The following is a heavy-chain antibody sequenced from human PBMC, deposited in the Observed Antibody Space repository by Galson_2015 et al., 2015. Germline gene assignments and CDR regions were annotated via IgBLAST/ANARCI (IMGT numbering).Heavy chain of an antibody. V-gene: IGHV3-7*01. CDR1: GFTFSTYW. J-gene: IGHJ3*02. D-gene: IGHD3-22*01. CDR2: IKQDGSEK. Sequence: SLRLSCAASGFTFSTYWMSWVRQAPGKGLEWVANIKQDGSEKNYVDSVKGRFTISRDNAKNSLYLQMNSLRAEDTAVYYCARGGPLYYEDSGFYYGGDAFDIWGQGTMVTVSS. CDR3: ARGGPLYYEDSGFYYGGDAFDI.